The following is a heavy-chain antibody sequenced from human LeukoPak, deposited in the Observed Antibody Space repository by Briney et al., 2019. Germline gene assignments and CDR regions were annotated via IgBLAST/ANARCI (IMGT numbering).Heavy chain of an antibody. Sequence: PSQTLSLTCTVSGGPISSYYWSWIRQPAGKGLEWIGRIYTSGSTNYNPSLKSRVTMSVDTSKNQFSLKLSSVTAADTAVYYCARDALRYGMDVWGQGTTVTVSS. CDR1: GGPISSYY. CDR3: ARDALRYGMDV. D-gene: IGHD4-17*01. J-gene: IGHJ6*02. CDR2: IYTSGST. V-gene: IGHV4-4*07.